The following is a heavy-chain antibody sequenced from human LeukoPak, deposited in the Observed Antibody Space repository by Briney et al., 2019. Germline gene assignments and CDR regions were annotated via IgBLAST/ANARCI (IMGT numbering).Heavy chain of an antibody. CDR1: GGSISSYY. CDR2: FYSSGST. V-gene: IGHV4-59*08. D-gene: IGHD6-13*01. J-gene: IGHJ4*02. CDR3: ARGAAGHELDY. Sequence: SETLSLTCTVSGGSISSYYWSWIRQPPGKGLEWIGYFYSSGSTTYNPSLKSRVTMSLDTSKNQFSLRLSSVTAADTAMYFCARGAAGHELDYWGQGTLVTVSS.